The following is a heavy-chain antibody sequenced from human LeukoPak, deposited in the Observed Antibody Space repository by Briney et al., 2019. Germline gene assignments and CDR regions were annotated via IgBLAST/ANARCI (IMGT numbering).Heavy chain of an antibody. Sequence: PSENLSLTCTVSGGSISSSSYYWGWIRQPPGKGLEWIGSIYYSGSTYYNPSLKSRVTISVDTSKNQSSLKLSSVTAADTAVYYCAVEYCSSTSCYDYWGQGTLVTVSS. J-gene: IGHJ4*02. CDR3: AVEYCSSTSCYDY. D-gene: IGHD2-2*01. V-gene: IGHV4-39*01. CDR1: GGSISSSSYY. CDR2: IYYSGST.